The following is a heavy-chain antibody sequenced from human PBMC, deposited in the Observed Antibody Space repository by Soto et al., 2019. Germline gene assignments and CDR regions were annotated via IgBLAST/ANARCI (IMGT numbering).Heavy chain of an antibody. V-gene: IGHV3-30-3*01. CDR2: ISDDGSNK. J-gene: IGHJ5*02. CDR1: GFTFSSYA. D-gene: IGHD6-6*01. CDR3: ASAYSSSMGNWFDP. Sequence: QVQLVESGGGVVQPGRSLRLSCAASGFTFSSYAMHWVRQAPGKGLEWVAVISDDGSNKYYADSVKGRFTISRDNSKNTLYLQMNSLRAEDTAVYYCASAYSSSMGNWFDPWGQGALVTVSS.